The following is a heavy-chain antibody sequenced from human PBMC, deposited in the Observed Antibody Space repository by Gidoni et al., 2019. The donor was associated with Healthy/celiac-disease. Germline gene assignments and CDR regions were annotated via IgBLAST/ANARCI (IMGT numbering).Heavy chain of an antibody. CDR2: RSSMGSTI. J-gene: IGHJ6*02. CDR3: SRDVLYAYVWGSPYYYYGMDV. V-gene: IGHV3-11*01. Sequence: QGQLVESGGGLVTPGGSLRLHCAASGFSVSDYYIGCIRPAPGKGLVCVSYRSSMGSTIYDADSVTGRFPISRDNAKNSLYLQMNSLSAEDTAVYYCSRDVLYAYVWGSPYYYYGMDVWGQGTTVTVSS. D-gene: IGHD3-16*01. CDR1: GFSVSDYY.